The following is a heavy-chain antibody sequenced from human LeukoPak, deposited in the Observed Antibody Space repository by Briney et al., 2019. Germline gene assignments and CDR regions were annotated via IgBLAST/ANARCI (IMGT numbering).Heavy chain of an antibody. V-gene: IGHV3-21*01. J-gene: IGHJ4*02. CDR3: AGLYDFWSGAPGGY. CDR2: ISSSSSYI. D-gene: IGHD3-3*01. CDR1: GFTFSSYS. Sequence: GGSLRLSCAASGFTFSSYSMNWVRQAPGKGLEWVSSISSSSSYIYYADSVKGRITISRDNAKNSLYLQMNSLRAEDTAVYYCAGLYDFWSGAPGGYWGQGTLVTVSS.